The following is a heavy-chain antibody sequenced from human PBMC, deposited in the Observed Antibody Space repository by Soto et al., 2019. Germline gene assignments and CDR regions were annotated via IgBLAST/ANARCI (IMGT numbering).Heavy chain of an antibody. D-gene: IGHD6-19*01. V-gene: IGHV4-59*01. Sequence: ETLSLTCTFSGGSISSYYWSWIRQPPGKGLEWIGYIYYSGSTNYNPSLKSRVTISVDTSKNQFSLKLSSVTAADTAVYYCARAPGGVAGLLDAFDIWGQGTMVTVSS. J-gene: IGHJ3*02. CDR2: IYYSGST. CDR1: GGSISSYY. CDR3: ARAPGGVAGLLDAFDI.